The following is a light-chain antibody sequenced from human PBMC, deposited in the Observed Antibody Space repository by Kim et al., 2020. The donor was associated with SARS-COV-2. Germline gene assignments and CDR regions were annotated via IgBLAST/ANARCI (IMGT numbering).Light chain of an antibody. V-gene: IGLV7-46*01. CDR3: LLSYSGLVV. Sequence: PGGTAPLSGGSSTGTVTTTHFPYWFQQRPGQAPRTLIYDTNNKHSWTPARFSGSLLGGKAALTLSGAQPEDEADYYCLLSYSGLVVFGGGTKLTVL. CDR2: DTN. J-gene: IGLJ3*02. CDR1: TGTVTTTHF.